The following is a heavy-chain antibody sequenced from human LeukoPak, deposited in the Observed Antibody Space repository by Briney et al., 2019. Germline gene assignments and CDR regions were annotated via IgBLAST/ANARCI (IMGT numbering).Heavy chain of an antibody. D-gene: IGHD3-3*01. V-gene: IGHV4-38-2*01. J-gene: IGHJ3*02. Sequence: SETLSLTCAVSGYSISSGYYWGWIRQPPGKGLEWIGTIYHSGSTYYNPSLKSRVTISVDTSKNQFSLKLSSVTAADTAVYYCATQGDFWSGYLDAFDIWGQGTMVTVSS. CDR1: GYSISSGYY. CDR2: IYHSGST. CDR3: ATQGDFWSGYLDAFDI.